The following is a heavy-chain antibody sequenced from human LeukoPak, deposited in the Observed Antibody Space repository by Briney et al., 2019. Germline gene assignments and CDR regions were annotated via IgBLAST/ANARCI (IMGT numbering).Heavy chain of an antibody. J-gene: IGHJ4*02. V-gene: IGHV3-23*01. CDR2: ISGSGEDP. CDR1: GFTFITYA. Sequence: GGSLRLSCAASGFTFITYAMTWVRQAPGKGLEWVSSISGSGEDPYYAASVKGRFTISRDNSKNTLYLQMNSLRAEDTAIYYCATRAKYGSGSYDLVYWGQGTLVTVSS. CDR3: ATRAKYGSGSYDLVY. D-gene: IGHD3-10*01.